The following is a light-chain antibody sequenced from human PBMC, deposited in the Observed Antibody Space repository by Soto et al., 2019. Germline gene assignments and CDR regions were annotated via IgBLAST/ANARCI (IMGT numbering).Light chain of an antibody. CDR1: ISNIGKDT. V-gene: IGLV1-44*01. CDR3: STWDDSLNGWV. J-gene: IGLJ3*02. CDR2: NDD. Sequence: QSVLTQPPSVSGTPGLRVNSSCSGCISNIGKDTVNWYQQLPGTAPKLLMFNDDKRPSGVPDRFSGSRYGTSASLAISGLQSDDEAVYFCSTWDDSLNGWVFGGGTKLTVL.